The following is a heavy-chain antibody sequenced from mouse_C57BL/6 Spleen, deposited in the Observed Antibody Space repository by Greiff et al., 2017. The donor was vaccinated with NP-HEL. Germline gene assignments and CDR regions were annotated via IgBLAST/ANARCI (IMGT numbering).Heavy chain of an antibody. J-gene: IGHJ3*01. V-gene: IGHV1-55*01. Sequence: QVQLQQPGAELVKPGASVKMSCKASGYTFTSYWITWVKQRPGQGLEWIGDIYPGSGSTNYNEKFKSKATLTVDPSSSTAYMQLSSLTSEDSAVYYCARAMDYGNYDAWFAYWGQGTLVTVSA. CDR1: GYTFTSYW. D-gene: IGHD2-1*01. CDR3: ARAMDYGNYDAWFAY. CDR2: IYPGSGST.